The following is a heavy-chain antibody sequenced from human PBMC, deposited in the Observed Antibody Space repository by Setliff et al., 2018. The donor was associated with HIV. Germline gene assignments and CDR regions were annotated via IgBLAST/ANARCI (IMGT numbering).Heavy chain of an antibody. CDR2: FDPEDGDT. D-gene: IGHD6-19*01. CDR3: ATAKEHWLSEGGFDY. Sequence: ASVKVSCKVSGYTLSELTMHWVRQAPGKGLEWMGRFDPEDGDTLYAQRLQGRVIMTEDSSTDTAYMELSSLTSDDTAVYYCATAKEHWLSEGGFDYWGQGTLVTVST. V-gene: IGHV1-24*01. CDR1: GYTLSELT. J-gene: IGHJ4*02.